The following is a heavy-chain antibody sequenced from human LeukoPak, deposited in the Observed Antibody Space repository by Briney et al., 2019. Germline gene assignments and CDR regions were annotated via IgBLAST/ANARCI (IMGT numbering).Heavy chain of an antibody. CDR1: GFTFSSYA. V-gene: IGHV3-23*01. Sequence: SGGSLRLSCAASGFTFSSYAMSWVRQAPGKGLEWVSAISGSGGSTYYADSVKGRFTISRDNSKNTLYLQMNSLRAEDTAVYYCAKGPPSLTLYYYDSSGYFDYWGQGTLVTVSS. J-gene: IGHJ4*02. CDR3: AKGPPSLTLYYYDSSGYFDY. CDR2: ISGSGGST. D-gene: IGHD3-22*01.